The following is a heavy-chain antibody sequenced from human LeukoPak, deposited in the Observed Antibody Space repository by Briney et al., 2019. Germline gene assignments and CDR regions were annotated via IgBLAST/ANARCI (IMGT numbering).Heavy chain of an antibody. J-gene: IGHJ4*02. CDR1: GFTFSSYS. CDR3: ARDAPDCTSNSCYPYYFDY. Sequence: GGSLRLSCAASGFTFSSYSMNWVRQTPGKGLEWVSSISSSSSYISSADSVRGRFTISRDNAKSSVYLQMNGLRAEDTAVYYCARDAPDCTSNSCYPYYFDYWGQGTLVTVSS. V-gene: IGHV3-21*01. D-gene: IGHD2-2*01. CDR2: ISSSSSYI.